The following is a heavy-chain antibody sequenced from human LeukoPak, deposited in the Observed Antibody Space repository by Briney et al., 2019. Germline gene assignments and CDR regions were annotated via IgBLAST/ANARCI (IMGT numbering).Heavy chain of an antibody. D-gene: IGHD3-3*01. V-gene: IGHV3-30*14. Sequence: GGSLRLSCAASGFTFSSYAMHWVRQAPGKGLEWVAVISYDGSNKYYADSVKGRFTISRDNSKNTLYLQMNSLRAEDTAVCYCARDLFLELEYYMDVWGKGTTVTISS. CDR3: ARDLFLELEYYMDV. J-gene: IGHJ6*03. CDR2: ISYDGSNK. CDR1: GFTFSSYA.